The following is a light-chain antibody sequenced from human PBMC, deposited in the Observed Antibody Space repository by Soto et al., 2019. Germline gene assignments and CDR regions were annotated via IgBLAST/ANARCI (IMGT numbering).Light chain of an antibody. CDR3: QQRSNWPLLT. CDR2: DAA. Sequence: EIVLTQSPATLSLSPGERATLSCRASQSVSSYLAWYQQKPGQAPRLLIYDAANRATGTPARFSGSGSGTDFTLTISRLDHEDFAVYCCQQRSNWPLLTFGGGTKVEIK. J-gene: IGKJ4*01. CDR1: QSVSSY. V-gene: IGKV3-11*01.